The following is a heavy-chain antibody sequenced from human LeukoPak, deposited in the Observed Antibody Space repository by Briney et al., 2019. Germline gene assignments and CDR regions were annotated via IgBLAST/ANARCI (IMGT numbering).Heavy chain of an antibody. CDR2: IRSKANSYAT. CDR3: TRPGYYDSSGFFLGFDY. CDR1: GFPFSVSA. D-gene: IGHD3-22*01. J-gene: IGHJ4*02. Sequence: GALRLSCAASGFPFSVSAMHWVRQASGKGLEWVGRIRSKANSYATAYAASVKGRFTISRDDSKNTAYLQMTSLKTEDTAVYYCTRPGYYDSSGFFLGFDYWGQGTLVTVSS. V-gene: IGHV3-73*01.